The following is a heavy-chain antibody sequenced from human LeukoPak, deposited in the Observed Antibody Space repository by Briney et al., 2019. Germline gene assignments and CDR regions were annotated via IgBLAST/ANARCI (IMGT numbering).Heavy chain of an antibody. V-gene: IGHV1-8*01. CDR3: ARGRMVRGVIGYGMDV. CDR1: GYTFTSYD. D-gene: IGHD3-10*01. J-gene: IGHJ6*02. CDR2: MNPNSGNT. Sequence: ASVKVSCKASGYTFTSYDISWVRQATGQGLEWMGWMNPNSGNTGYAQKFQGRVTMTRNTSISTAYMELSSLRSEDTAVYYCARGRMVRGVIGYGMDVWGQGTTVTVSS.